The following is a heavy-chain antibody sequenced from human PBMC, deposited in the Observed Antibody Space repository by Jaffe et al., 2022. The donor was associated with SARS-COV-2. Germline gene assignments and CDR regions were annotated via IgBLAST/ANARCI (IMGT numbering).Heavy chain of an antibody. Sequence: EVQLVESGGGLVKPGGSLRLSCAASGFTFSSYSMNWVRQAPGKGLEWVSSISSSNTYIYYADSVKGRFTISRDNAKNSLYLQMNSLRAEDTAVYYCARAYYDILTAYSHALLFDYWGQGTLVTVSS. J-gene: IGHJ4*02. CDR2: ISSSNTYI. CDR1: GFTFSSYS. V-gene: IGHV3-21*01. CDR3: ARAYYDILTAYSHALLFDY. D-gene: IGHD3-9*01.